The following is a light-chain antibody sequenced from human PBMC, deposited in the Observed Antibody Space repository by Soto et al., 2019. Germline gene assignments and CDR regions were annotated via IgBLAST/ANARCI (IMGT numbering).Light chain of an antibody. CDR1: SSDVGGYLY. CDR2: ESS. J-gene: IGLJ2*01. V-gene: IGLV2-14*01. Sequence: QSVLTQPASVSGSPGQSITMSCTGTSSDVGGYLYVSWYQQHPGKAPKLIIYESSNRPSGVSNRFSAYKSGNTASLTISGLQAEDEADYYCSSYTSTSTLVFGGGTKLTVL. CDR3: SSYTSTSTLV.